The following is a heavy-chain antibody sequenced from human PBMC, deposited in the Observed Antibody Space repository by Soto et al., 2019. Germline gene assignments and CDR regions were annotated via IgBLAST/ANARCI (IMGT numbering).Heavy chain of an antibody. D-gene: IGHD6-19*01. Sequence: SETLSLTCTVSGGSISSGDYYWSWIRQPPGKGLEWIGYIYYSGSTYYNPSLKSRVTISVDTSKNQFSLKLSSVTAADTAVYYCARGFTIGWYTYYFDLWGQGPLVTVS. CDR3: ARGFTIGWYTYYFDL. J-gene: IGHJ4*02. CDR2: IYYSGST. V-gene: IGHV4-30-4*01. CDR1: GGSISSGDYY.